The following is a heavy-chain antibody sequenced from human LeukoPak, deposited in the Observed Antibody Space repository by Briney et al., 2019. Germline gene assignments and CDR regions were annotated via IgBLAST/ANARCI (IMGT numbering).Heavy chain of an antibody. CDR3: ARVDVVVAALDY. V-gene: IGHV3-20*04. CDR2: IRRNGGIT. D-gene: IGHD2-15*01. CDR1: GFTFDEYA. Sequence: PGGSLRLSCAASGFTFDEYAMSWVRQPPGKGLEWVSGIRRNGGITNYADSVKGRFTISTDNAKKSLYLQMNSLRAEDTAFYYFARVDVVVAALDYWGQGTLVTVSS. J-gene: IGHJ4*02.